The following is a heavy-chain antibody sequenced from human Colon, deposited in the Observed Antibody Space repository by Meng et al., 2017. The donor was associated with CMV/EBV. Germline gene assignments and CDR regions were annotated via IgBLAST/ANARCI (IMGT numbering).Heavy chain of an antibody. CDR2: IKQDGSEK. V-gene: IGHV3-7*01. D-gene: IGHD1-7*01. CDR1: GFTFSSYW. Sequence: GGSLRLSCAASGFTFSSYWMSWVRQAPGKGLEWVANIKQDGSEKYYVDSVKGRFTISRDNAKNSLFLQMNNLRAEDTAVYYCAKTTVPYYYCGMDVWGQGTTVTVSS. J-gene: IGHJ6*02. CDR3: AKTTVPYYYCGMDV.